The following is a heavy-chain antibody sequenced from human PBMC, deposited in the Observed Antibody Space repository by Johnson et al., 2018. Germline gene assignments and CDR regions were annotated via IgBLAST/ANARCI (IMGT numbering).Heavy chain of an antibody. J-gene: IGHJ6*02. V-gene: IGHV3-33*01. CDR1: GFTFSSYG. Sequence: VQLVESGGGLVQPGGSLRLSCAASGFTFSSYGMHWVRQAPGKGLEWVAIIWYDGSNKYYADSVKGRFTISRDNSKNTLYLQMNSLRAEDTAGYYCARDSASGYLDRPGGMDVWGQGTTVTGSS. CDR2: IWYDGSNK. D-gene: IGHD3-22*01. CDR3: ARDSASGYLDRPGGMDV.